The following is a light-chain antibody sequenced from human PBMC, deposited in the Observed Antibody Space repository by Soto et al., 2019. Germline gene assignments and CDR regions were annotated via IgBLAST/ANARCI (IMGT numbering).Light chain of an antibody. CDR3: QQYNNWTHAWT. CDR2: RAS. J-gene: IGKJ1*01. V-gene: IGKV3-15*01. Sequence: EIRMTQSPATLSVSPWERSTLSCMAMQSVSSNLAWYQQKPRQAPRLLIYRASTSATGIPARLSGSGSGKPFTLTTSSLQSEDFAVYYCQQYNNWTHAWTFGQGTKVDIK. CDR1: QSVSSN.